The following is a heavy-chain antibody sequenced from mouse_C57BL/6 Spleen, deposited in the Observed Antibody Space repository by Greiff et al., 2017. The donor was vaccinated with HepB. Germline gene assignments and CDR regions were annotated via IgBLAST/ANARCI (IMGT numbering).Heavy chain of an antibody. D-gene: IGHD1-1*01. CDR3: ARTINYYGSSPFAY. J-gene: IGHJ3*01. CDR1: GYTFTSYW. CDR2: IDPSDSET. Sequence: QLQQPGAELVRPGSSVKLSCKASGYTFTSYWMHWVKQRPIQGLEWIGNIDPSDSETHYNQKFKDKATLTVDKSSSTAYMQLSSLTSEDAAVYYCARTINYYGSSPFAYWGQGTLVTVSA. V-gene: IGHV1-52*01.